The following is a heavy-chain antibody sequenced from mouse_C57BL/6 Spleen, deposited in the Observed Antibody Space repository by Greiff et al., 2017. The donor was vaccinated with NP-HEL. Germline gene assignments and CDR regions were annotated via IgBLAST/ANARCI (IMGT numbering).Heavy chain of an antibody. CDR3: ARCRVYSGYDGGYAMDY. D-gene: IGHD2-2*01. J-gene: IGHJ4*01. V-gene: IGHV1-39*01. CDR1: GYSFTDYN. Sequence: EVQLQQSGPELVKPGASVKISCKASGYSFTDYNMNWVKQSNGKSLEWIGVINPNYGTTSYNQKFKGKATLTVDQSSSTAYMQLNSLTSEDSAVYYCARCRVYSGYDGGYAMDYWGQGTSVTVSS. CDR2: INPNYGTT.